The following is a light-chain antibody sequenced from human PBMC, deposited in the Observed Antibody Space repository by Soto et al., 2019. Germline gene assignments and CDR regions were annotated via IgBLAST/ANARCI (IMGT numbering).Light chain of an antibody. CDR3: QQYGGSPLYT. Sequence: EIVLTQSPGTLSLSPGERATLSCRASQSVSSSYLAWYQQKPGQAPRLLIYGATSRATVIPDRFSGSGSGTDFTLIISRLEPEDFAVYYCQQYGGSPLYTFGQGTKLEIK. CDR1: QSVSSSY. V-gene: IGKV3-20*01. J-gene: IGKJ2*01. CDR2: GAT.